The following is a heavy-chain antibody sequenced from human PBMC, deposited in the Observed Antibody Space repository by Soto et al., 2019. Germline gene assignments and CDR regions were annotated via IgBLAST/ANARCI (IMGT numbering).Heavy chain of an antibody. CDR2: IIPIFGTA. V-gene: IGHV1-69*13. J-gene: IGHJ6*01. CDR1: GGTFSSYA. D-gene: IGHD2-2*01. CDR3: ARSIVVVPAAIRYGMDV. Sequence: SVKVSCKASGGTFSSYAISWVRQAPGQGLEWMGGIIPIFGTANYAQKFQGRVTITADESTNTAYMELSSLRSEDTAVYYCARSIVVVPAAIRYGMDVWGQGTKVTVSS.